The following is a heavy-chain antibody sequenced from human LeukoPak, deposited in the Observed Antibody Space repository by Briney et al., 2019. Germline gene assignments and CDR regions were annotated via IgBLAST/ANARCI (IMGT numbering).Heavy chain of an antibody. J-gene: IGHJ3*02. CDR1: GGSISSYH. D-gene: IGHD3-22*01. CDR3: ARARNYYDSSDYYYEGDAFDI. Sequence: PSETLSLTCTVSGGSISSYHWSWIRQPPGKGLECIGFIYYSGSTNYNPSLKSRVTISVGTSKSQFSLKLSSVTAADTAVYYCARARNYYDSSDYYYEGDAFDIWGQGTMVTVSS. V-gene: IGHV4-59*01. CDR2: IYYSGST.